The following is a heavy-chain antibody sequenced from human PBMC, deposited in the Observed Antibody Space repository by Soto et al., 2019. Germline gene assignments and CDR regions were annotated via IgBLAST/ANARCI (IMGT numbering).Heavy chain of an antibody. Sequence: SVKVSCKASGGTFSSYAISWVRQAPGQGLEWMGGIIPIFGTANYAQKFQGRVTITADESTSTAYMELSSLRSEDTAVYYCARETSETPHYDYWGQGTLVTVSS. CDR2: IIPIFGTA. J-gene: IGHJ4*02. CDR1: GGTFSSYA. V-gene: IGHV1-69*13. CDR3: ARETSETPHYDY.